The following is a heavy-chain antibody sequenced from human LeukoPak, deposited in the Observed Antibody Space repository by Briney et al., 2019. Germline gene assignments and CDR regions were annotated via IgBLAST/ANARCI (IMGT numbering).Heavy chain of an antibody. V-gene: IGHV4-30-4*01. D-gene: IGHD4-23*01. CDR3: ARDSAFGSNSLWWGFFDY. CDR1: GGSIISGDYY. CDR2: IYYSGST. Sequence: PSQTPSLTCTVSGGSIISGDYYWSWIRQPPGKGLEWIGHIYYSGSTNYNPSLKSRVTISIDMSKNQFSLKLSSVTAADTAVYFCARDSAFGSNSLWWGFFDYWGQGTLDTVSS. J-gene: IGHJ4*02.